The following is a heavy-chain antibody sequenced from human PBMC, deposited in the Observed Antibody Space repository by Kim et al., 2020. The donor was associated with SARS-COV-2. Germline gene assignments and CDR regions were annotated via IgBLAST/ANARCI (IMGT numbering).Heavy chain of an antibody. CDR2: ITKSSTTI. CDR3: VRDRMGGAFDM. J-gene: IGHJ3*02. V-gene: IGHV3-48*02. D-gene: IGHD3-16*01. Sequence: GGSLRLSCATSGFTFSAYDMNWVRQAPGKGLEWLSFITKSSTTIYYADSVEGRFTISRVNAKKSLFLQMNSLRDEDTALYYCVRDRMGGAFDMWGQGTMVTVSS. CDR1: GFTFSAYD.